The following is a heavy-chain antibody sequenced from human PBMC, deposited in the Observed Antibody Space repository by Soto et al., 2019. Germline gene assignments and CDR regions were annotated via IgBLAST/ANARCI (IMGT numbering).Heavy chain of an antibody. CDR1: GASLTGYY. J-gene: IGHJ4*02. CDR2: IYYSGRT. D-gene: IGHD6-6*01. CDR3: ARDRSNSPDYFDY. V-gene: IGHV4-59*12. Sequence: PSETLSLTCNVSGASLTGYYWSWIRQPPGKGLEWIGRIYYSGRTNYNPSLESRITISIDTSKNQFSLKLSSVSAADTAVYYCARDRSNSPDYFDYWGQGTLVTVSS.